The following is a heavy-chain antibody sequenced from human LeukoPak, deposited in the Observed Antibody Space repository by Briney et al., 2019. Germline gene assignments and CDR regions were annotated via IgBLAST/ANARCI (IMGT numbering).Heavy chain of an antibody. D-gene: IGHD6-19*01. Sequence: SETLSLTCTVSGGSISSYYWSWIRQPPGKGLEWIGYIYYSGSTNYNPSLKSRVTISVDTSKNQFSLKLSSVTAADTAVYYCVRGIALGGWYYFDYWGQGTLVTVSS. CDR3: VRGIALGGWYYFDY. V-gene: IGHV4-59*01. CDR2: IYYSGST. J-gene: IGHJ4*02. CDR1: GGSISSYY.